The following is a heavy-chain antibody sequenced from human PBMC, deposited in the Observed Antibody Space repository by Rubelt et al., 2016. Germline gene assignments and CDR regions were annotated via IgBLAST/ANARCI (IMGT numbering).Heavy chain of an antibody. V-gene: IGHV1-69*06. CDR3: ASDRLHSSSWMGGKDNNWFDP. Sequence: QVQLVQSGAEVKKPGSSVKVSCKASGGTFSSYAISWVRQAPGQGLEWMGGIIPIFGTANYAQKFQGGLPITWDKSPSPAYMGLSSLGPEGTAGYYCASDRLHSSSWMGGKDNNWFDPWGQGTLVTVSS. D-gene: IGHD6-13*01. CDR1: GGTFSSYA. J-gene: IGHJ5*02. CDR2: IIPIFGTA.